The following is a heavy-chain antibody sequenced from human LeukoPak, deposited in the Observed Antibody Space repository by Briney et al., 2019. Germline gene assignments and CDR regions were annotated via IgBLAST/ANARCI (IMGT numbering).Heavy chain of an antibody. V-gene: IGHV3-23*01. CDR1: GFTFSSYD. J-gene: IGHJ6*03. CDR3: AKLPTVTTVYYYMDV. D-gene: IGHD4-17*01. CDR2: ISGSGGST. Sequence: QPGGSLRLSCASSGFTFSSYDLSWVGQSPGKGLDWVEAISGSGGSTYYADSVKGRFTISRDNSKNTLYLQMNSLRAEDTAVYYCAKLPTVTTVYYYMDVWGKGTTVTVSS.